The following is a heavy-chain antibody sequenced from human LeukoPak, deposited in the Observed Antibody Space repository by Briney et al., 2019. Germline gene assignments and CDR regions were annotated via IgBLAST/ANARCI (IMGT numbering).Heavy chain of an antibody. CDR1: GDSFSSHY. J-gene: IGHJ3*02. CDR2: ISYIGTT. D-gene: IGHD4-17*01. V-gene: IGHV4-59*11. Sequence: PSETLSLTCAVSGDSFSSHYWTWIRQPPGRGLEWIGYISYIGTTNCNPSLKSRVTISIDTSKNQFSLKLSSVTTADTAVYYCARDLVTVTKGFDIWGLGTMVSVSS. CDR3: ARDLVTVTKGFDI.